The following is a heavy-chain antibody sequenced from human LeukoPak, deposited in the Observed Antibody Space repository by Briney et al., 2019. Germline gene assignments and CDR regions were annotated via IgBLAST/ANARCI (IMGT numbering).Heavy chain of an antibody. CDR2: ISAYNGNT. Sequence: ASVKVSCKASGYTFTSYGISWVRQAPGQGLEWMGWISAYNGNTNYAQKLQGRVTMTTDTSTSTAYMELSSLRSEDTAVYYCQLLSSSSGVHPDYWGQGTLVTVSS. CDR1: GYTFTSYG. V-gene: IGHV1-18*01. CDR3: QLLSSSSGVHPDY. D-gene: IGHD6-6*01. J-gene: IGHJ4*02.